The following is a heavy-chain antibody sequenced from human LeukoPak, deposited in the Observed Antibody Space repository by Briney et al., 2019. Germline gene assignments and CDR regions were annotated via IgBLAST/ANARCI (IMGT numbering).Heavy chain of an antibody. CDR2: IYHIGST. CDR3: AKVAVAARFLEWLFFFDY. CDR1: GYSISSGYY. V-gene: IGHV4-38-2*02. J-gene: IGHJ4*02. Sequence: PSETLSLTCTVSGYSISSGYYWGWIRQPPGKGLEWIGSIYHIGSTYYNPSLKSRVTISVDTSKNQFSLKLSSVTAADTAVYYCAKVAVAARFLEWLFFFDYWGQGTLVTVSS. D-gene: IGHD3-3*01.